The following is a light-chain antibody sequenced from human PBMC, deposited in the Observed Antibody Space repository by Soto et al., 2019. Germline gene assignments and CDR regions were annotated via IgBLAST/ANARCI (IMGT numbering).Light chain of an antibody. Sequence: EMVLTQSPGTLSLSPGEGATLSCRASESVASSYLAWYQQKPGQAPRLLIYGASSRATGIPDRFSGSGSGTDFTLTITRLQPEDFAVYYCQQYGSSPWTSGQGTKVEIK. J-gene: IGKJ1*01. V-gene: IGKV3-20*01. CDR2: GAS. CDR3: QQYGSSPWT. CDR1: ESVASSY.